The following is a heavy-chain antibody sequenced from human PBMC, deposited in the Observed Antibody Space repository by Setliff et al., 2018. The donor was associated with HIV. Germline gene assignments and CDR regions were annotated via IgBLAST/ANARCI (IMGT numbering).Heavy chain of an antibody. Sequence: QPGGSLRLSCAASGFTFSTSWMTWVRQAPGKGLEWVANIKEDGSEKYYVDSVKGRFTISRDNAKNSLYLQMNSLRAEDTAVYYCAKDLRGYYDSSAYRGFDWFDPWGQGTLVTVSS. D-gene: IGHD3-22*01. CDR3: AKDLRGYYDSSAYRGFDWFDP. CDR2: IKEDGSEK. CDR1: GFTFSTSW. J-gene: IGHJ5*02. V-gene: IGHV3-7*01.